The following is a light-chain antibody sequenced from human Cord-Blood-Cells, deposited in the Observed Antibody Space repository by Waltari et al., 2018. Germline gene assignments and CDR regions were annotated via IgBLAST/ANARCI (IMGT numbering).Light chain of an antibody. Sequence: QSVLTQPPSVSAAPGQKVTISCSGSSSNIGNNYVSWYQQLPGTAPKLRIYDNNKRPSGIPDRFSGAKAGTSATLGITGLQTGDEADYYCGTWDSSLSDVVVGGGTKLTVL. CDR1: SSNIGNNY. CDR2: DNN. V-gene: IGLV1-51*01. CDR3: GTWDSSLSDVV. J-gene: IGLJ2*01.